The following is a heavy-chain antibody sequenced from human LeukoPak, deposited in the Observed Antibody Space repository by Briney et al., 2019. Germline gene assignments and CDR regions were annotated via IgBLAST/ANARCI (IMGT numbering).Heavy chain of an antibody. J-gene: IGHJ6*03. CDR1: GFTFSSYS. V-gene: IGHV3-21*01. Sequence: GGSLRLSCAAYGFTFSSYSMNWVRQAPGKGLEWVSFISTSSSYIYYADSVKGRFTISRDNAKISLNLEMNSLRAEDTAVYYCARAVAAAGLENEIYYYMDVWGKGTTVTASS. CDR3: ARAVAAAGLENEIYYYMDV. D-gene: IGHD6-13*01. CDR2: ISTSSSYI.